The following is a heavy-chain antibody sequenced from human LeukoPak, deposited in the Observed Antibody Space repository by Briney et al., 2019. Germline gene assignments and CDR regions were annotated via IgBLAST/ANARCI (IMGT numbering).Heavy chain of an antibody. D-gene: IGHD3-22*01. Sequence: SETLSLTCTVSGGSISSYYWSWIRQPPGKGLEWIGYIYYSGSTNYNPSLKSRVTISVDTSKNQFSLKLSSVTAADTAVHYCARDLSYYGSSGYYLWGQGTLVTVSS. V-gene: IGHV4-59*12. J-gene: IGHJ4*02. CDR2: IYYSGST. CDR3: ARDLSYYGSSGYYL. CDR1: GGSISSYY.